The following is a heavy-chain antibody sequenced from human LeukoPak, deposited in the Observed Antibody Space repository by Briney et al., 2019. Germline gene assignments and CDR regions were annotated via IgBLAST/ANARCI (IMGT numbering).Heavy chain of an antibody. D-gene: IGHD1-26*01. CDR1: GGSINYNY. Sequence: SETLSLTCTVSGGSINYNYWSWIRQPAGKGLEWIGRIYTSGSTNYNPSLKSRVTMSVDTSKNQFSLKLSSVTAADTAVYYCARARWELLLFDYWGQGTLVTVSS. V-gene: IGHV4-4*07. J-gene: IGHJ4*02. CDR2: IYTSGST. CDR3: ARARWELLLFDY.